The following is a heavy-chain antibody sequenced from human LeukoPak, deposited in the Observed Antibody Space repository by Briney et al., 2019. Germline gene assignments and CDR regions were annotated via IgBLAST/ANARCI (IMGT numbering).Heavy chain of an antibody. CDR2: INHSGST. V-gene: IGHV4-34*01. D-gene: IGHD6-19*01. CDR1: GGSFSGYY. CDR3: ARYSSGWTPGAFDI. Sequence: SETLSLTCAVYGGSFSGYYWSWIRQPPGKGLEWIGEINHSGSTNYNPSLKSRVTISVDTSKNQFSLKLSSVTAADTAVYYCARYSSGWTPGAFDIWGQGTMVTVSS. J-gene: IGHJ3*02.